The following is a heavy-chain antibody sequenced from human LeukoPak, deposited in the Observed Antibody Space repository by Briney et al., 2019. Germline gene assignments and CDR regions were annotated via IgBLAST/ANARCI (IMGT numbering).Heavy chain of an antibody. D-gene: IGHD1/OR15-1a*01. Sequence: SETLSLTCSVSGGSMKTPSHYWDWIRQSPGKGLEWIGSRFYSGSTYFNPSLRRRVTISGDTSTNQISLSLTSVTAADTAVYYCARRNTEVPDTLPLNAFDVWGQGASVIVSS. V-gene: IGHV4-39*01. CDR1: GGSMKTPSHY. J-gene: IGHJ3*01. CDR2: RFYSGST. CDR3: ARRNTEVPDTLPLNAFDV.